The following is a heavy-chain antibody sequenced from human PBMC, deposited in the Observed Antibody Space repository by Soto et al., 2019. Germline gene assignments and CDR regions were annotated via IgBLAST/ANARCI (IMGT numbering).Heavy chain of an antibody. Sequence: QVQMVQSGPEVKKPGASVKVSCKTSGYTFTSYGVAWVRQAPGQGLEWMGWISTSKGDTTYAQKFQGRVTMTTDTSTGTAYMELRSLTSDDTAGYYCATRSPAFDFWGQGTLVIVSS. J-gene: IGHJ4*02. CDR2: ISTSKGDT. CDR3: ATRSPAFDF. CDR1: GYTFTSYG. V-gene: IGHV1-18*01.